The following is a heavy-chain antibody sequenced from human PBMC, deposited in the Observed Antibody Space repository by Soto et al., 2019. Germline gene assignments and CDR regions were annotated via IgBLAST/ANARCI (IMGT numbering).Heavy chain of an antibody. CDR3: ARGGVIYYYGSGSYYKPFPTLDY. J-gene: IGHJ4*02. CDR1: GGSFSGYY. D-gene: IGHD3-10*01. Sequence: PSETLSLTCAVYGGSFSGYYWSWIRQPPGKGLEWIGEINHSGSTNYNPSLKSRVTISVDTSKNQFSLKLSSVTAADTAVYYCARGGVIYYYGSGSYYKPFPTLDYWGQGTLVTVSS. V-gene: IGHV4-34*01. CDR2: INHSGST.